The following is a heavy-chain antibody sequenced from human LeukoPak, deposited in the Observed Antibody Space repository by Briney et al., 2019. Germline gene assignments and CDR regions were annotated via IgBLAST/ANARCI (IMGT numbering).Heavy chain of an antibody. V-gene: IGHV1-69*05. J-gene: IGHJ6*03. CDR1: GGTFSSYG. CDR3: ARDDLTAHYMDV. Sequence: SVTVSCKASGGTFSSYGISWVRQAPGQGLEWMGGVIPLFGTAEYAQKFQGRVTITTDESTTTAYMELSSLRSEDTAVYYCARDDLTAHYMDVWGTGTTVTVSS. D-gene: IGHD2-21*02. CDR2: VIPLFGTA.